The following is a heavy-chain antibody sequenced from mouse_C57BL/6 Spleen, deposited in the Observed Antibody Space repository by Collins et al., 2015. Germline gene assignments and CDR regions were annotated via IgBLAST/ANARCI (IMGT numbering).Heavy chain of an antibody. V-gene: IGHV1-4*01. CDR1: GYTFTSYW. J-gene: IGHJ3*01. CDR2: INPSTGYT. Sequence: KASGYTFTSYWMHWVKQRPGQGLEWIGYINPSTGYTEYNQKFKDKATLTADKSSSTAYMQLSSLTSEDSAVYYCARAAAWFAYWGQGTLVTVSA. CDR3: ARAAAWFAY.